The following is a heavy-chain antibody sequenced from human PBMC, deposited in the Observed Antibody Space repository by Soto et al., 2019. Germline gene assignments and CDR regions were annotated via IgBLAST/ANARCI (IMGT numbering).Heavy chain of an antibody. D-gene: IGHD3-10*01. Sequence: SETLSLTCTVSGGSISSGGYSWTWIRQHPGKGLEWIGYIYYSGSTYYKPSLKSRVTISVDTSKNQLSLKLSSVTAADTAVYYFAGASTGHPGAFDIWGQGTTVT. CDR3: AGASTGHPGAFDI. CDR1: GGSISSGGYS. J-gene: IGHJ3*02. V-gene: IGHV4-31*03. CDR2: IYYSGST.